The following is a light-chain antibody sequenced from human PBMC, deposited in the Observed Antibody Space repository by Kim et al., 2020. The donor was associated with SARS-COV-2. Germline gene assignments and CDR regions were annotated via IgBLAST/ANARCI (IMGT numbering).Light chain of an antibody. Sequence: SASTGDRVTITWRASQGISSFLAWYQQKPGKAPKLQIYAASTLQSGVPSRFSGSESGTDFTLTISCLQSEDFATYYCQQYYSYPWTFGQGTKLEI. CDR2: AAS. CDR1: QGISSF. V-gene: IGKV1-8*01. CDR3: QQYYSYPWT. J-gene: IGKJ1*01.